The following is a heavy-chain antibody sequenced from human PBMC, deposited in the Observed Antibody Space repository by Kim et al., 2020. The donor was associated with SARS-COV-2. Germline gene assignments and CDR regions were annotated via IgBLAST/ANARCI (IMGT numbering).Heavy chain of an antibody. Sequence: NYVESVRGRFTISRDNAENSLYLQMNSLGAGDTAVYYCGRESTETTGGGWGQGTLVTVSS. J-gene: IGHJ4*02. D-gene: IGHD4-17*01. V-gene: IGHV3-7*03. CDR3: GRESTETTGGG.